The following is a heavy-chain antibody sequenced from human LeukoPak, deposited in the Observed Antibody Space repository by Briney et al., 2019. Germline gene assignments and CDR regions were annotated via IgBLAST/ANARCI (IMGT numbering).Heavy chain of an antibody. CDR1: GFNISNYV. V-gene: IGHV3-23*01. Sequence: GGSLRLSCAASGFNISNYVMSWVRQAPGKGLEWVSIIRRSGGDTHYVDSVKGRFTISRDNSKNTLFLQGNSLRAEDTAVYYCAKGRAVEDEKTFDYWGQGTLVTVSS. D-gene: IGHD2-2*01. CDR2: IRRSGGDT. CDR3: AKGRAVEDEKTFDY. J-gene: IGHJ4*02.